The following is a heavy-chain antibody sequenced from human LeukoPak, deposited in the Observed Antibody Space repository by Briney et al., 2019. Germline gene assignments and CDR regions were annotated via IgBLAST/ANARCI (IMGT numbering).Heavy chain of an antibody. CDR3: ARHTRPSLDAFVI. CDR2: IYYSGST. CDR1: GGSISSYY. Sequence: SETLSLTCTVSGGSISSYYWSWIRQPPGKGLEWIGYIYYSGSTNYNPSLKSRVTISVDTSKNQFSLKLSSVTAADTAIYYCARHTRPSLDAFVIWGQGTMVTVSS. J-gene: IGHJ3*02. V-gene: IGHV4-59*08. D-gene: IGHD6-25*01.